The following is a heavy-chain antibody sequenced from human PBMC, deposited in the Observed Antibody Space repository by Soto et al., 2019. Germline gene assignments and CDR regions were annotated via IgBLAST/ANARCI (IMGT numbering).Heavy chain of an antibody. V-gene: IGHV1-69*01. CDR1: GGTFSSYA. D-gene: IGHD3-22*01. Sequence: QVQLVQSGAEVKKPGSSVKVSCKASGGTFSSYAISWVRQAPGQGLEWMGGIIPIFGTANYAQKFQGRVTITADESTSTAYMELSSLRSEDTAVYYCARTLSYYDSSGYYFDYWGQGILVTVSS. J-gene: IGHJ4*02. CDR3: ARTLSYYDSSGYYFDY. CDR2: IIPIFGTA.